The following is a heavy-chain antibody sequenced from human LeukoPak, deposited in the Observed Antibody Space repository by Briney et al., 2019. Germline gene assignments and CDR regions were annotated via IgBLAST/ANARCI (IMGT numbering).Heavy chain of an antibody. CDR1: GGTSTNYA. V-gene: IGHV1-69*13. CDR3: AIASVPGAIEEPFDPFDI. D-gene: IGHD2-2*02. CDR2: IILIFGTP. Sequence: ASVKVSCKPSGGTSTNYAISWVRPAPGHGREWMGGIILIFGTPNYAQTFQGRVSITPDESPTTACMDLTSLSSHDTVVCYSAIASVPGAIEEPFDPFDIWGQGTMITISS. J-gene: IGHJ3*02.